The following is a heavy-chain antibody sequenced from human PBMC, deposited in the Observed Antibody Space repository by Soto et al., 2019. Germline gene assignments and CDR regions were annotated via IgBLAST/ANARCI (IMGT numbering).Heavy chain of an antibody. Sequence: ASVTVSCKASGYTFTSYYMHWVRQAPGQGLEWMGIINPSGGSTSYAQKFQGRVTMTRDTSTSTVYMELSSLRSEDTAVYYCARAPWYCSGGSCYSAAFDIWGQGTMVTVSS. CDR2: INPSGGST. D-gene: IGHD2-15*01. V-gene: IGHV1-46*01. J-gene: IGHJ3*02. CDR3: ARAPWYCSGGSCYSAAFDI. CDR1: GYTFTSYY.